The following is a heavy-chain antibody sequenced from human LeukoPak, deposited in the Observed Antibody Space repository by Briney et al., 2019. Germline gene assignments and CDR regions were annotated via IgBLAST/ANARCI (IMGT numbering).Heavy chain of an antibody. CDR3: ARDRGGNRGYSGYDPGDY. CDR1: GYTLTSYY. J-gene: IGHJ4*02. CDR2: INPSGGST. Sequence: ASVKVSCKASGYTLTSYYMHWVRQAPGQGLEWMGIINPSGGSTSYAQKFQGRVTMTRDTSTSTVYMELSSLRSEDTAVYYCARDRGGNRGYSGYDPGDYWGQGTLVTVSS. D-gene: IGHD5-12*01. V-gene: IGHV1-46*01.